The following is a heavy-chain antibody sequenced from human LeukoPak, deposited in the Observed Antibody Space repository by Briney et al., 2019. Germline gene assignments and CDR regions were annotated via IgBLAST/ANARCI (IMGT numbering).Heavy chain of an antibody. CDR1: GFTFSSYS. V-gene: IGHV3-48*04. Sequence: LWGSLRLSCAASGFTFSSYSMNWVRQAPGKGLEWVSYISSSGSTIYYADSVKGRFTVSRDNAKNSLYLQMNSLRGEDTAVYYCAREVYDSNDPDYWGQGTLVTVSS. J-gene: IGHJ4*02. CDR2: ISSSGSTI. D-gene: IGHD3-22*01. CDR3: AREVYDSNDPDY.